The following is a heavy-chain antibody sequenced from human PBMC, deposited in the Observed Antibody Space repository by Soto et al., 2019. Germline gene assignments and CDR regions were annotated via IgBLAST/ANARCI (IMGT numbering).Heavy chain of an antibody. CDR3: ARGLIVVVPAANDFYGMDV. V-gene: IGHV4-59*01. Sequence: SETLSLTCTVSGGSISSYYWSWIRQPPGKGLEWIGYIYYSGSTNYNPSLKSRVTISVDTSKNQFSLKLSSVTAADTAVYYCARGLIVVVPAANDFYGMDVWGQGTTVTVS. D-gene: IGHD2-2*01. CDR2: IYYSGST. J-gene: IGHJ6*02. CDR1: GGSISSYY.